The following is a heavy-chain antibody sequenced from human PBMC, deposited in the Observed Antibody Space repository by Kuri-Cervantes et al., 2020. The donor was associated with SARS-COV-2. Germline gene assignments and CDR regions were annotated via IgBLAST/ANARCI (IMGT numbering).Heavy chain of an antibody. CDR3: TTANLLTLYYYYYYMDV. Sequence: GESLKISCAASGFTFSNAWMSWVRQAPGKGLEWVGRIKSKTDGGTTGYAAPVKGRFTISRDDSKNTLYLQMNSLKTEDTAVYYCTTANLLTLYYYYYYMDVWGKGTTVTVFS. CDR1: GFTFSNAW. D-gene: IGHD3-10*01. J-gene: IGHJ6*03. CDR2: IKSKTDGGTT. V-gene: IGHV3-15*01.